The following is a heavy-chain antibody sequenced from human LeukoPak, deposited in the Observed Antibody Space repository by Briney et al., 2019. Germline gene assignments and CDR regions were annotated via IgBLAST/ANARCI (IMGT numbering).Heavy chain of an antibody. CDR2: VYSGGST. D-gene: IGHD1-26*01. CDR1: GFTVSSNY. J-gene: IGHJ4*02. CDR3: ATADSGSYYSGFDY. Sequence: GGSLRLSCAASGFTVSSNYMSWVRQAPGKGPEWVSVVYSGGSTHYADSVKGRFTISRDNSKNTLYLHMNSLRAEDTAVYYCATADSGSYYSGFDYWGQGTLVTVSS. V-gene: IGHV3-66*01.